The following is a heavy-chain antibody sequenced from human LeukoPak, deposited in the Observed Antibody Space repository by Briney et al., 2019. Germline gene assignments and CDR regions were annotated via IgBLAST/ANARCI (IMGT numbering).Heavy chain of an antibody. CDR1: GGSISSYY. V-gene: IGHV4-59*01. CDR3: AREGYSSGWYGSLGY. Sequence: SETLSLTCTVSGGSISSYYWSWIRQPPGKGLGWIGYIYYSGSTNYNPSLKSRVTISVDTSKNQFSLKLSSVTAADTAVYYCAREGYSSGWYGSLGYWGQGTLVTVSS. J-gene: IGHJ4*02. D-gene: IGHD6-19*01. CDR2: IYYSGST.